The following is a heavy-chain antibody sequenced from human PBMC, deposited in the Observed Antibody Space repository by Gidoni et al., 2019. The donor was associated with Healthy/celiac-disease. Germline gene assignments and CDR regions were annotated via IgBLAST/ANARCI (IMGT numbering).Heavy chain of an antibody. D-gene: IGHD6-19*01. CDR2: IRGSGGST. CDR3: AKDRIAVAGTWFDY. CDR1: GFPFSSYA. J-gene: IGHJ4*02. Sequence: EVQLLESGGGLVQPGGSLRLSCAASGFPFSSYARSWVRQAPGKGLEWVSAIRGSGGSTYYADSVKGRFTISRDNSKNTLYLQMNSLRAEDTAVYYCAKDRIAVAGTWFDYWGQGTLVTVSS. V-gene: IGHV3-23*01.